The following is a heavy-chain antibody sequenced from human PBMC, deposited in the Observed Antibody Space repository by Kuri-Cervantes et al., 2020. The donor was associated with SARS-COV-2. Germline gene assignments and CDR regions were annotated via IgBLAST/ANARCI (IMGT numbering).Heavy chain of an antibody. Sequence: ASVKVSCKASGYTFKNFDISWVRQAPGQGLECMGWISGYNGLTKYAQNLQGRVTMTTDTSTSTAYMDLRSLRSDDTAVYYCARSGSAPYYYYGMDVWGQGTTVTVSS. CDR3: ARSGSAPYYYYGMDV. CDR1: GYTFKNFD. D-gene: IGHD3-10*01. CDR2: ISGYNGLT. V-gene: IGHV1-18*01. J-gene: IGHJ6*02.